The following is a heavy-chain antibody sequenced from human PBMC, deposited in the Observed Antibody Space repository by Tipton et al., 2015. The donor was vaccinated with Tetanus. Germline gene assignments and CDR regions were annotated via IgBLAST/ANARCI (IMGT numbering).Heavy chain of an antibody. CDR3: ARGGLGEVGY. J-gene: IGHJ4*02. V-gene: IGHV4-59*01. D-gene: IGHD2-15*01. CDR1: GGSISSYY. Sequence: LRLSCTVSGGSISSYYWGWIRQPPGKGLEWIGYIYYSGSTNYNPSLKSRVTISVDTSKNQFSLKLSSVTAADTAVYYCARGGLGEVGYWGQGTLVTVSS. CDR2: IYYSGST.